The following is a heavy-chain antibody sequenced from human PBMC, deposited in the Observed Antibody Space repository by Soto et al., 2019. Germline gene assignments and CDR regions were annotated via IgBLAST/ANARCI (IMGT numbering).Heavy chain of an antibody. Sequence: QVQLVESGGGVVLPGGSLRLSCAASGFSFSAYGMHWVRQAPGKGLEWVALIWYDGSNKWYADSVKGRFTISRDNSRNTLYLQMSGLRAEATAVYYCARKHSGTHDLGAFDIWGQGTMVSVSS. V-gene: IGHV3-33*01. CDR2: IWYDGSNK. CDR1: GFSFSAYG. D-gene: IGHD1-26*01. J-gene: IGHJ3*02. CDR3: ARKHSGTHDLGAFDI.